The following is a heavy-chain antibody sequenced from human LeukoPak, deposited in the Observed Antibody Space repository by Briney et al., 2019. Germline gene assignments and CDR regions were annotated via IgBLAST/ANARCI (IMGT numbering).Heavy chain of an antibody. Sequence: GASVKVSCKASGDTFTSYDISWVRQATGQGLEWMGWMNPNSGNTGYAQKFQGRVTMTRNTSISTAYMELSSLRSEDTAVYYCARGRYCSSTSCVDYWGQGTLVTVSS. CDR1: GDTFTSYD. D-gene: IGHD2-2*01. J-gene: IGHJ4*02. V-gene: IGHV1-8*01. CDR2: MNPNSGNT. CDR3: ARGRYCSSTSCVDY.